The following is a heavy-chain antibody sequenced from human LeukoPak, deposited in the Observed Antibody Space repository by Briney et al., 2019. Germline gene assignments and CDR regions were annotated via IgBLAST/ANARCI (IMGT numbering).Heavy chain of an antibody. CDR3: ARSLYYYDTSAPRAFDI. D-gene: IGHD3-22*01. J-gene: IGHJ3*02. V-gene: IGHV4-30-2*01. Sequence: PSQTLSLTCAVSGGSISSGGYSWSWIRQPPEKGLEWIGFIYHSGSTYYNPSLKSRLTISVDRSKNQFSLKLSSVTAADTAVYYCARSLYYYDTSAPRAFDIWGQGTMVTVSS. CDR1: GGSISSGGYS. CDR2: IYHSGST.